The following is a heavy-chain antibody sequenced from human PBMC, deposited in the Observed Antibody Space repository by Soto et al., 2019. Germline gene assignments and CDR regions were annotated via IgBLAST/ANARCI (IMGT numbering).Heavy chain of an antibody. Sequence: GGSLRLSCAASGFTFDDYAMHWVRQAPGKGLEWVSLISGDGGSTYYADSVKGRFTISRDNSKNSLYLQMNSLRTEDTALYYCANPRYSGSHYFDYWGQGTLVTVSS. CDR2: ISGDGGST. D-gene: IGHD1-26*01. CDR1: GFTFDDYA. J-gene: IGHJ4*02. CDR3: ANPRYSGSHYFDY. V-gene: IGHV3-43*02.